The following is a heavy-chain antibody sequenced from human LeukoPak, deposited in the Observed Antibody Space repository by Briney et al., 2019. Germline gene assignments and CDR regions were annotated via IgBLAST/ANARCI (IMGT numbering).Heavy chain of an antibody. J-gene: IGHJ3*02. CDR3: ARGATTTDAFDI. V-gene: IGHV1-8*03. D-gene: IGHD1-26*01. Sequence: ASVKVSCKASGYTFTSYDINWVRQATGQGLEWMGWMNPNSGNTGYAQKFQGRVTITRNTSISTAYMELSSLRSEDTAVCYCARGATTTDAFDIWGQGTMVTVSS. CDR1: GYTFTSYD. CDR2: MNPNSGNT.